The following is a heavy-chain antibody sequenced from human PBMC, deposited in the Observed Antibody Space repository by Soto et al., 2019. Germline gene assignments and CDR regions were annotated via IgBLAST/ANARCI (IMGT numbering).Heavy chain of an antibody. D-gene: IGHD3-3*01. V-gene: IGHV4-28*01. CDR1: GYSISSSNW. Sequence: QVQLQESGPGLVKPSDTLSLTCAVSGYSISSSNWWGWIRQPPGKGLEWIGYIYYSGSTYYNPSLESRVTMSVDTSKNQFSLKLGSVTGGDTAVYYCARSLGGGFGWFDPWGQGTLVTVSS. J-gene: IGHJ5*02. CDR2: IYYSGST. CDR3: ARSLGGGFGWFDP.